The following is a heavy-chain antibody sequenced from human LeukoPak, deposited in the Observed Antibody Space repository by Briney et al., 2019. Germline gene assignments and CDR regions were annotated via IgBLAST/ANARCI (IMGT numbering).Heavy chain of an antibody. Sequence: GGSLRLSCAASGFTFSSYSMNWVRLAPGKGLEWVSSISGSSSYIYYADSVKGRFTISRDNANNTLYLQMNSLRAEDTAVYYCARGSSNWNNAFDIWGQGTMVTVSS. D-gene: IGHD1-1*01. CDR2: ISGSSSYI. CDR1: GFTFSSYS. J-gene: IGHJ3*02. V-gene: IGHV3-21*01. CDR3: ARGSSNWNNAFDI.